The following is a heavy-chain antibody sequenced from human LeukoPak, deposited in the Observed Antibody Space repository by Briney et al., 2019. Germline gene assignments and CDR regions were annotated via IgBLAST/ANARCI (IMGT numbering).Heavy chain of an antibody. V-gene: IGHV4-59*01. Sequence: SETLSLTCTVSGDSISNYYWNWIRQPPGKGLEWIGYIYYSGSANYNPSLKSRVTISVDTSKNQFSLKLSSVTAADTAVHYCARGPRPYDSSGYYYYWGQGTLVTVSS. CDR3: ARGPRPYDSSGYYYY. CDR1: GDSISNYY. D-gene: IGHD3-22*01. CDR2: IYYSGSA. J-gene: IGHJ4*02.